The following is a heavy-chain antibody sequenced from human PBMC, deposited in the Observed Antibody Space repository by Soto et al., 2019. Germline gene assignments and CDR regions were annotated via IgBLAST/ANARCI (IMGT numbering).Heavy chain of an antibody. Sequence: QVQLVESGGGVVQPGRSLRLSCAASGFTFSSYGMHWVRQAPGKGLEWVAVISYDGSNKYYADSVKGRFTISRDNSKNTLYLQMNILRAEGTAVYYCAKDRRPNYYCGMDVWGQGTTVSVSS. D-gene: IGHD6-25*01. CDR2: ISYDGSNK. J-gene: IGHJ6*02. CDR3: AKDRRPNYYCGMDV. V-gene: IGHV3-30*18. CDR1: GFTFSSYG.